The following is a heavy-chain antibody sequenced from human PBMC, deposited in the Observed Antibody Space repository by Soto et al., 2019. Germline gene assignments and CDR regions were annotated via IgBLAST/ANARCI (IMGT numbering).Heavy chain of an antibody. CDR1: GGTFSSYA. J-gene: IGHJ4*02. Sequence: GASVKVSCKASGGTFSSYAISWVRQAPGQGLEWMGGIIPIFGTANYAQKFQGRVTITADESTSTAYMELSSLRSEDTAVYYCASPVAGGSVFDYWGQGTLVTVSS. CDR3: ASPVAGGSVFDY. D-gene: IGHD6-19*01. V-gene: IGHV1-69*13. CDR2: IIPIFGTA.